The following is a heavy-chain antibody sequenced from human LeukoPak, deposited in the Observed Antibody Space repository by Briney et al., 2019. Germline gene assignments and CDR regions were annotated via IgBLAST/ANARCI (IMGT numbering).Heavy chain of an antibody. CDR1: GGSFSGYY. Sequence: SETLSLTCAVYGGSFSGYYWSWIRQPPGKGLEWIGEINHSGSTNYNPSLKSRVTISVDTSKNQFSLKLSSVTAADTAVYYCASRSSATEYYFDYWGQGTLVTVSS. CDR3: ASRSSATEYYFDY. V-gene: IGHV4-34*01. CDR2: INHSGST. J-gene: IGHJ4*02.